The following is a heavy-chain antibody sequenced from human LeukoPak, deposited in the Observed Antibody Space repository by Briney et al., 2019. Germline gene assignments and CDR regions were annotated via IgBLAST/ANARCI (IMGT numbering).Heavy chain of an antibody. J-gene: IGHJ4*02. CDR2: ISSSSSYI. CDR1: GFTFSSYT. D-gene: IGHD2-2*02. Sequence: GGSLRLSCAASGFTFSSYTMNWVRQAPGKGLEWVSCISSSSSYIHYADSVKGRFTISRDNAKNSLYLQMNSLRAEDTAVYYCARAPYTTGRSFYFDSWGQGTLVTVSS. V-gene: IGHV3-21*01. CDR3: ARAPYTTGRSFYFDS.